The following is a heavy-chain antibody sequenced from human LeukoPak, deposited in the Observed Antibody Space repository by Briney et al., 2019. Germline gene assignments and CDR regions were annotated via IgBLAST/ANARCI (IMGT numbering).Heavy chain of an antibody. D-gene: IGHD2-15*01. CDR1: GFTFSDYS. V-gene: IGHV3-21*01. J-gene: IGHJ4*01. Sequence: GGSLRLSCAASGFTFSDYSFNWVRRAPGKGLVWVSSISSSSSYKYYADSLKGRFTISRDNAKNSLYLQVNSLRAEDTAVYYCARINDIDNSYHLDFWGHGTLVTVSS. CDR3: ARINDIDNSYHLDF. CDR2: ISSSSSYK.